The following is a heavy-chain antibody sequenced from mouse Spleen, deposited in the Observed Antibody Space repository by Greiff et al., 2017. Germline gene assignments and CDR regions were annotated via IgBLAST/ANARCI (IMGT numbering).Heavy chain of an antibody. V-gene: IGHV5-9-1*01. D-gene: IGHD4-1*01. Sequence: EVKLMESGGGLVKPGGSLKLSCAASGFTFSSYAMSWVRQTPEKRLEWVATISSGGSYTYYPDSVKGRFTISRDNAKNTLYLQTSSLRSEDTAMYYCARLGREDYFDYWGQGTTLTVSS. CDR2: ISSGGSYT. CDR3: ARLGREDYFDY. CDR1: GFTFSSYA. J-gene: IGHJ2*01.